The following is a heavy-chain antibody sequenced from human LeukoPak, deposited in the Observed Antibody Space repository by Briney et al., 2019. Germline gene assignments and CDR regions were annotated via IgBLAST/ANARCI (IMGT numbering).Heavy chain of an antibody. V-gene: IGHV3-23*01. D-gene: IGHD3-10*01. CDR1: GFAFSSYA. J-gene: IGHJ4*02. CDR3: ARWAGVTDC. Sequence: GGSLRLSCAASGFAFSSYAMSWVRQAPGGGLEWVATPSGSGDTTYYADSVRGRFSVSRDNAKNSLNLQMNSLRVEDTAVYYCARWAGVTDCWGQGTLVTVSS. CDR2: PSGSGDTT.